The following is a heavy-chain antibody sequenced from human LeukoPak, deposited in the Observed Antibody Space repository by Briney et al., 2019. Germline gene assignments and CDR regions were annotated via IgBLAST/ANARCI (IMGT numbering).Heavy chain of an antibody. CDR3: AKAPRPWVGGATGSRYYFDY. J-gene: IGHJ4*02. CDR1: GFTFSSYG. V-gene: IGHV3-30*18. Sequence: GGSLRLSCAASGFTFSSYGMHWVRQDPGKGLEWVAVISYDGSNKYYADSVKGRFTISTDNSKNTLYLQMNSLRAEDTAVYYCAKAPRPWVGGATGSRYYFDYWGQGTLVTVSS. D-gene: IGHD1-26*01. CDR2: ISYDGSNK.